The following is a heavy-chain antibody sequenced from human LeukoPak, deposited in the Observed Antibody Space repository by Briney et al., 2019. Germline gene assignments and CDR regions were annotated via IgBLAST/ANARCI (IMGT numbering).Heavy chain of an antibody. CDR2: TYPGDSDT. CDR1: GYSFTSYW. D-gene: IGHD2-2*01. CDR3: ARHGGGRYCSSTSCHGWFDP. J-gene: IGHJ5*02. Sequence: GESLKISCKGSGYSFTSYWIGWVRQMPGKGLEWMGITYPGDSDTRYSPSFQGQVTISADKSISTAYLQWSSLKASDTAMYYCARHGGGRYCSSTSCHGWFDPWGQGTLVTVSS. V-gene: IGHV5-51*01.